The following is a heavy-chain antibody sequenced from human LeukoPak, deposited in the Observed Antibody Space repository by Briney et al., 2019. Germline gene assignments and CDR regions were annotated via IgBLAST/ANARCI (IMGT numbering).Heavy chain of an antibody. V-gene: IGHV3-74*01. J-gene: IGHJ4*02. CDR2: ISSDGGST. D-gene: IGHD3-9*01. CDR1: GFTFSSYW. CDR3: AKWGDYDVFTGYYDADY. Sequence: GALRLSCAASGFTFSSYWMHWVRQAPGKGLVWVSRISSDGGSTGYADSVKGRFTISRDNAKNTLYLQMNSLRAEDTAIYSCAKWGDYDVFTGYYDADYWGQGTLVTVSS.